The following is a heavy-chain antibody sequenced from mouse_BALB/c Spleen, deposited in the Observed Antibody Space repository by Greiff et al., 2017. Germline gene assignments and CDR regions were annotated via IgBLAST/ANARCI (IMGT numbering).Heavy chain of an antibody. J-gene: IGHJ1*01. CDR2: INPSTGYT. CDR3: ARGTGIWYFDD. V-gene: IGHV1-7*01. D-gene: IGHD4-1*01. CDR1: GYTFTSYW. Sequence: VQLQQSGAELAKPGASVKMSCKASGYTFTSYWMHWVKQRPGQGLEWIGYINPSTGYTEYNQKFKDKATLTADKSSSTAYMQLSSLTSEDSAVYYCARGTGIWYFDDWGAGTTVTVSS.